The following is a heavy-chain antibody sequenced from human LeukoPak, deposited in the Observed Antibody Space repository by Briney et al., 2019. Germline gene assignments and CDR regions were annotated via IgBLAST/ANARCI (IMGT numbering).Heavy chain of an antibody. CDR2: INPNSGGT. CDR3: AGNKVTMIVVVGRYYGMDV. Sequence: GASVKVSCEASGYTFTGYYMHWVRQAPGQGLEWMGWINPNSGGTNYAQKFQGRVTMTRDTSISTAYMELSRLRSDDTAVYYCAGNKVTMIVVVGRYYGMDVWGQGTTVTVSS. CDR1: GYTFTGYY. V-gene: IGHV1-2*02. J-gene: IGHJ6*02. D-gene: IGHD3-22*01.